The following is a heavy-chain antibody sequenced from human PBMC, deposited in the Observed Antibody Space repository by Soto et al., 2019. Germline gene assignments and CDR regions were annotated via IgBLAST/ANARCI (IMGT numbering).Heavy chain of an antibody. Sequence: SETLSLTCTVSGGSISSGDYYWSWIRQPPGKGLEWIGYIYYSGSTYCNPSLKSRVTISVDTSKNQFSLKLSSVTAADTAVYYCAREKGYCSSTSCYSNPGYFDYWGQGTLVTVSS. V-gene: IGHV4-30-4*01. CDR1: GGSISSGDYY. CDR2: IYYSGST. CDR3: AREKGYCSSTSCYSNPGYFDY. J-gene: IGHJ4*02. D-gene: IGHD2-2*01.